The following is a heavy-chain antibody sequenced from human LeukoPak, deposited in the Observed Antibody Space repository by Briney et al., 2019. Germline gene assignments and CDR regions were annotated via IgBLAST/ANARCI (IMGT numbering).Heavy chain of an antibody. D-gene: IGHD2-2*01. CDR3: ARVPLSYYYYYMDV. CDR2: IKQDGSDK. V-gene: IGHV3-7*01. Sequence: GGSLRLSCVASGFTFTNYWMSWVRQAPGKGLEWVANIKQDGSDKYYVDSVKGRFTISRDNAKNSLYLQMNSLRAEDTAVYYCARVPLSYYYYYMDVWGKGTTVTVSS. J-gene: IGHJ6*03. CDR1: GFTFTNYW.